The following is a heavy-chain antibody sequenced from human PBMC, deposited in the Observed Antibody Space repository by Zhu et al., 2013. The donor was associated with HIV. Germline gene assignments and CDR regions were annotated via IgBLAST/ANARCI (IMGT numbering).Heavy chain of an antibody. V-gene: IGHV1-2*02. J-gene: IGHJ6*03. Sequence: QVQLVQSGAEVKKPGASLKVSCKASGYTFTAYIYTGXRQAPGQGLEWMGWINPNNGATKYAPNFQGRVTMTRDTSISTAYMDLIRLTSDDTAVYYCASSIAAGGVGWDYHYMDVWGKGATVTVSS. CDR1: GYTFTAY. CDR2: INPNNGAT. D-gene: IGHD6-13*01. CDR3: ASSIAAGGVGWDYHYMDV.